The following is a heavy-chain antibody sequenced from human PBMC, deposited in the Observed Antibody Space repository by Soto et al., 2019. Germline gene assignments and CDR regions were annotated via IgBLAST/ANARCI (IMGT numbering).Heavy chain of an antibody. J-gene: IGHJ3*02. CDR3: ANDGAGIAVTGHETLEI. CDR2: ISYDGIYE. D-gene: IGHD6-19*01. Sequence: QVQLVESGGGVVQPGKSLRLSCAASGFAFSDYGMHWVRQTPGKGLEWVALISYDGIYEYYADSVKGRFTLSRDNSKNTLYLQLNILSTGDTAIYYCANDGAGIAVTGHETLEIWGLGSIVTVSS. V-gene: IGHV3-30*18. CDR1: GFAFSDYG.